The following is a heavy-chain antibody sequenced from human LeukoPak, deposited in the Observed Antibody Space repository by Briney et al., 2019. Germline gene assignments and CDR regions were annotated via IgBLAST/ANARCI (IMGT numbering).Heavy chain of an antibody. Sequence: PGRSLRLSCAASGFTFDDYAMHWVRQAPGKGLEWVSGISWNSGSIGYADSVKGRFTISRDNAKNSLYLQMNGLRAEDTALYYCAKARLVSTLFDYWGQGTLVTVSS. D-gene: IGHD6-19*01. J-gene: IGHJ4*02. CDR3: AKARLVSTLFDY. V-gene: IGHV3-9*01. CDR1: GFTFDDYA. CDR2: ISWNSGSI.